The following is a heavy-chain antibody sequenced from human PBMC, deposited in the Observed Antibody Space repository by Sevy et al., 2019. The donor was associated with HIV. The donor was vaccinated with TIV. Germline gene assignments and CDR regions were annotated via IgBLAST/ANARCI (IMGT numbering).Heavy chain of an antibody. J-gene: IGHJ4*02. CDR3: TRDLEGWEQWGHDY. CDR1: GFTFGDYA. D-gene: IGHD6-19*01. V-gene: IGHV3-49*03. Sequence: GGSLRLSCTASGFTFGDYAMSWFRQAPGKGLEWVGFIRSKAYGGTTEYAASVKGRFTISRDDSKGIAYLQMNSLKTEDTAVYYCTRDLEGWEQWGHDYWGQGTLVTVS. CDR2: IRSKAYGGTT.